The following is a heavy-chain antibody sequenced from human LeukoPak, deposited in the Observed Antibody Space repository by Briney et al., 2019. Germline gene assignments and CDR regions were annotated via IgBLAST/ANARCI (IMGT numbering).Heavy chain of an antibody. J-gene: IGHJ5*02. CDR2: LYPGDSDT. D-gene: IGHD2-2*01. CDR3: ARQPVGFRTRGGWFDP. V-gene: IGHV5-51*01. Sequence: GESLKISCKASGYSFTTYYIGWVRQMPGKGLEWMGMLYPGDSDTRYSPSFQGQVTISADKSISTAYLQWSSLKASDTAMYYCARQPVGFRTRGGWFDPWGQGTLVTVSS. CDR1: GYSFTTYY.